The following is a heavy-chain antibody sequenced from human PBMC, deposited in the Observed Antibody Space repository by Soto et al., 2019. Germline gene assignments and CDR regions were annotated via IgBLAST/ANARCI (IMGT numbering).Heavy chain of an antibody. CDR1: GYTFNRYG. D-gene: IGHD1-1*01. CDR2: INIYNGKT. CDR3: AVENCKESPMDF. Sequence: QVQLVQSGTEVRKPGASVKVSCKASGYTFNRYGISWVRQSPGEGLEWMGWINIYNGKTDYTQKFQGRITMTADTSTTTAYMELRSLTSDGTAVYYGAVENCKESPMDFWVQGTLVTVSS. V-gene: IGHV1-18*01. J-gene: IGHJ4*02.